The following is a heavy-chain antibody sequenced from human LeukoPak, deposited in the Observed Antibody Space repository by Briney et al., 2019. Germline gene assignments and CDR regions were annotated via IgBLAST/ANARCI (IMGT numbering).Heavy chain of an antibody. D-gene: IGHD3-22*01. Sequence: SETLSLSCTVSGDSISSHYWSWIRQPPGKGLEWIGYIYYSGSTNYNPSLKSRVTMSVDTSKNQFSLNLSSVTAADTAVYYCARDRRDYDTTGSPLGWFDPWGQGTLVTVSS. CDR3: ARDRRDYDTTGSPLGWFDP. CDR1: GDSISSHY. V-gene: IGHV4-59*11. J-gene: IGHJ5*02. CDR2: IYYSGST.